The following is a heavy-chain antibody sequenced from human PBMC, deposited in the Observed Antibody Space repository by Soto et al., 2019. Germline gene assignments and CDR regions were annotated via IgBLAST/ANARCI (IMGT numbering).Heavy chain of an antibody. J-gene: IGHJ6*02. CDR2: IKTDASEK. D-gene: IGHD2-2*01. CDR3: ARQGTSTKYYTMDV. CDR1: GFTLRSYW. Sequence: PGGSLRLSCAASGFTLRSYWMSWVRQAPGKGLEWLATIKTDASEKKYVDSVKGRFTVSRDNAKNSLYLQMDSLRAEDTAVYYCARQGTSTKYYTMDVWGQGTTVTVSS. V-gene: IGHV3-7*01.